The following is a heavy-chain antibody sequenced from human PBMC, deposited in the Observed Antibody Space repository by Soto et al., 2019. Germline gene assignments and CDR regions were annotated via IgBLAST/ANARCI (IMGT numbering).Heavy chain of an antibody. D-gene: IGHD6-19*01. V-gene: IGHV1-69*02. CDR1: GGTFSSYT. CDR2: IIPILGIT. J-gene: IGHJ6*02. Sequence: QVQLVQSGAEVKKPGSSVKVSCKASGGTFSSYTISWVRQAPGQGLEWMGRIIPILGITNYAQKFQGRVTITADKSTSTAYMELSGLRSEDTAVYYCARNMYSSGPYGMDVWGQGTTVTVSS. CDR3: ARNMYSSGPYGMDV.